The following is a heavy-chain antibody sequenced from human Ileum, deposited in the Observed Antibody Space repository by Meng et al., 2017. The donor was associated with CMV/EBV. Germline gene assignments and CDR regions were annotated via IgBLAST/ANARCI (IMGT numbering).Heavy chain of an antibody. J-gene: IGHJ4*02. CDR2: IHIGGTT. CDR1: SDSISRNY. CDR3: ARGYCSGATCYPYYFDY. Sequence: HVHVQESGPGQVEPSEPLSLTCPVVSDSISRNYLNWIRQPAGKGLESIGRIHIGGTTDYNPSLKSRVTMSVDTSKNQLSLKLTSVTAADTAVYYCARGYCSGATCYPYYFDYWGQGTLVTVSS. D-gene: IGHD2-15*01. V-gene: IGHV4-4*07.